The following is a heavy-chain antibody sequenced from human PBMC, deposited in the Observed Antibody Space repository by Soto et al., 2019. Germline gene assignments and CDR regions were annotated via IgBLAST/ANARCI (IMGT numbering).Heavy chain of an antibody. D-gene: IGHD3-16*01. CDR2: ISAYNGNT. CDR1: GYTFTSYG. Sequence: ASVKVSCKASGYTFTSYGISWVRQAPGQGLEWMGWISAYNGNTNYAQKLQGRVTMTTDTSTSTAYMELRSLRSDDTAVYYCASTPGQIDRFGACDIWGQGTMGFVS. J-gene: IGHJ3*02. CDR3: ASTPGQIDRFGACDI. V-gene: IGHV1-18*01.